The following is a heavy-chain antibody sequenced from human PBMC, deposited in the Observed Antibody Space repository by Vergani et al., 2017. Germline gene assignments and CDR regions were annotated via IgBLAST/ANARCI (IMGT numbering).Heavy chain of an antibody. CDR2: IEGKTGGATV. CDR1: GFIFKDIW. V-gene: IGHV3-15*02. D-gene: IGHD6-6*01. CDR3: STGLVHVGVNYSEY. J-gene: IGHJ4*02. Sequence: EVQLVESGGTLVRPGGSLRLSCAASGFIFKDIWMTWVRQAPGKGLEWVGRIEGKTGGATVDYAAGVKGRFTITRDGPKYTLYLQMNNLRPGDSGIYDCSTGLVHVGVNYSEYWGQGTLVTVSS.